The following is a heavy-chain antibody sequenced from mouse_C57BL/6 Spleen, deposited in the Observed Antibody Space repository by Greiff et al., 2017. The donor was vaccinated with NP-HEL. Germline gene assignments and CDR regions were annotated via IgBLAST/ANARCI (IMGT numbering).Heavy chain of an antibody. Sequence: QVQLQQSGAELVMPGASVKLSCKASGYTFTSYWMHWVKQRPGQGLEWIGEIDPSDSYTNYNQKFKGKSTLTVDKSSSTAYMQLSSLTSEDSAVYYCARRTGDWYFDVWGTGTTVTVSS. J-gene: IGHJ1*03. CDR1: GYTFTSYW. CDR3: ARRTGDWYFDV. V-gene: IGHV1-69*01. CDR2: IDPSDSYT.